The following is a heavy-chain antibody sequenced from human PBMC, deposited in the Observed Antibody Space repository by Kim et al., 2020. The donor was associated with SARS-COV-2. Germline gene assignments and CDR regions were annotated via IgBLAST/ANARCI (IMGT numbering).Heavy chain of an antibody. D-gene: IGHD2-21*02. CDR3: ASYFHCYSDRCDAFDI. V-gene: IGHV3-23*03. CDR1: GFTFSSYA. CDR2: IYSGGSST. Sequence: GGSLRLSCAASGFTFSSYAMSWVRQAPGKGLEWVSVIYSGGSSTYYADSVKGRFTISRDNSKNTLYLQMNSLRAEDTAVYYCASYFHCYSDRCDAFDIWGQGTMVTVSS. J-gene: IGHJ3*02.